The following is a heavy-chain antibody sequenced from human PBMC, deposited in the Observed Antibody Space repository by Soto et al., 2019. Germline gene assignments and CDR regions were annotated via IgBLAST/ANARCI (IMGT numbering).Heavy chain of an antibody. Sequence: VKVSCKASGYTFTGYYMHWVRQAPGQGLEWMGWINPNSGGTNYAQKFQGRVTMTRDTSISTAYMELSRLRSDDTAVYYCARGTRKYYDFWSGEWDYWGQGTLVTVSS. CDR2: INPNSGGT. CDR3: ARGTRKYYDFWSGEWDY. V-gene: IGHV1-2*02. CDR1: GYTFTGYY. J-gene: IGHJ4*02. D-gene: IGHD3-3*01.